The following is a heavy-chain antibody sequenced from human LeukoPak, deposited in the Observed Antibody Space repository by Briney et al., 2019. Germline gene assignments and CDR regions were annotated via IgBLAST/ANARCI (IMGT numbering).Heavy chain of an antibody. Sequence: SETLSLTCTVSGGSISSSTYYWGWIRQPPGKGLEWIGSIYYSGSTYYNPSLKSRVTISVDTSKNHFSLNLSSVTAADTAVYYCARRQYYDILTGYGGAFDIWGQGTMVTVSS. CDR1: GGSISSSTYY. D-gene: IGHD3-9*01. CDR2: IYYSGST. V-gene: IGHV4-39*02. J-gene: IGHJ3*02. CDR3: ARRQYYDILTGYGGAFDI.